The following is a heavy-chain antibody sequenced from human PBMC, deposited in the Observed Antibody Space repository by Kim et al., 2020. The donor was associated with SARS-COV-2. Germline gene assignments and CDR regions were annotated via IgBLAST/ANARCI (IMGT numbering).Heavy chain of an antibody. CDR3: AKEGLQQQLVLDWFNP. V-gene: IGHV3-23*01. J-gene: IGHJ5*02. D-gene: IGHD6-13*01. CDR1: GFTFSSYA. CDR2: ISGSGGST. Sequence: GGSLRLSCAASGFTFSSYAMSWVRQAPGKGLEWVSAISGSGGSTYYADSVKGRFTISRDNSKNTLYLQMNSLRAEDTAVYYCAKEGLQQQLVLDWFNPWGQGTLVTAAS.